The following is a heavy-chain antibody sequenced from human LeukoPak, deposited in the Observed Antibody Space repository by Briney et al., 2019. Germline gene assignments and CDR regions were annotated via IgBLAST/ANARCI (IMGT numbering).Heavy chain of an antibody. CDR1: GFTFSSYA. D-gene: IGHD5-12*01. CDR2: ISSNGGST. Sequence: GGSLRLSCAASGFTFSSYAMHWVRQAPGKGLEYVSAISSNGGSTYYANSVKGRFTISRDNSKNTLYLQMGSLRAEDMAVYYCARDYSGYDGAFDYWGQGTLVTVSS. V-gene: IGHV3-64*01. J-gene: IGHJ4*02. CDR3: ARDYSGYDGAFDY.